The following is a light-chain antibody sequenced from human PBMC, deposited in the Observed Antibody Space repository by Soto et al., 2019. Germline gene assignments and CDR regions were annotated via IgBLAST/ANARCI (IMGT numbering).Light chain of an antibody. CDR2: DDR. CDR3: ATWDNSLSAVI. V-gene: IGLV1-51*01. J-gene: IGLJ2*01. CDR1: SSNIGNNY. Sequence: QSVLTQPPSLSASPGQKVTISCSGGSSNIGNNYVSWYQQFPRTAPQLLIYDDRKRPSGIPDRFSGSKSGTSATLGITGLQTGDEAHYYCATWDNSLSAVIFGGGTQLTVL.